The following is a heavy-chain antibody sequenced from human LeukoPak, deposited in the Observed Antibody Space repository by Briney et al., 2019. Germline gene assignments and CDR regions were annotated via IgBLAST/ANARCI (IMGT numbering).Heavy chain of an antibody. Sequence: PGGSLRLSCAASGFTFSTYSMNWVRQAPGKGLEWVSYISSGSGTVYYADSVKGRFTISRDNSKNTLYLQMNSLRAEDTAVYYCARRQQPDYYYYYYMDVWGKGTTVTVSS. CDR2: ISSGSGTV. D-gene: IGHD6-13*01. J-gene: IGHJ6*03. V-gene: IGHV3-48*01. CDR1: GFTFSTYS. CDR3: ARRQQPDYYYYYYMDV.